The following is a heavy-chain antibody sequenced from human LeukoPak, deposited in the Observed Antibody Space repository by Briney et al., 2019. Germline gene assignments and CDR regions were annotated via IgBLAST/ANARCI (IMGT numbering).Heavy chain of an antibody. CDR2: ISHSGNT. Sequence: PSETLSLTCAVSRFSISSGYYWGWIRQPPGKGLEWVATISHSGNTYFNPSLQSRVTVPLDTSKNQFSLNVTSVKAADTAMYYCTRGTLHLDTWGQGTLVIVSS. D-gene: IGHD2-15*01. CDR3: TRGTLHLDT. V-gene: IGHV4-38-2*01. CDR1: RFSISSGYY. J-gene: IGHJ5*02.